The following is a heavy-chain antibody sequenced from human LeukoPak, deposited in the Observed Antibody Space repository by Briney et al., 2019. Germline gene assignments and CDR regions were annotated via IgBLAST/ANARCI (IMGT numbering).Heavy chain of an antibody. CDR2: INHNGEMI. J-gene: IGHJ4*02. Sequence: GGSLRLSCAASGFTFSNYVMSWVRQAPGKGLEWVSHINHNGEMIFYPDFVKGRFTISRDNSKNTLYLQMNSLRAEDTAVYYCAKGLYSPGYSSGWPIDYWGQGTLVTVSS. D-gene: IGHD6-19*01. CDR3: AKGLYSPGYSSGWPIDY. CDR1: GFTFSNYV. V-gene: IGHV3-23*01.